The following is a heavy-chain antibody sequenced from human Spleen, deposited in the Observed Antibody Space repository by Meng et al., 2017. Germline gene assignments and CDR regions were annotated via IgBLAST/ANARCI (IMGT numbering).Heavy chain of an antibody. V-gene: IGHV3-23*01. Sequence: GESLKISCAASGFTFSSYAMSWVRQAPGKGLEWVSAISGSGDNTYYADSVKGRVTISRDNSKNTLYLQMNSLRGEDTAVYYCAKASVYYYDRSGYYYFDYWGQGVLVTVSS. CDR1: GFTFSSYA. CDR3: AKASVYYYDRSGYYYFDY. D-gene: IGHD3-22*01. J-gene: IGHJ4*02. CDR2: ISGSGDNT.